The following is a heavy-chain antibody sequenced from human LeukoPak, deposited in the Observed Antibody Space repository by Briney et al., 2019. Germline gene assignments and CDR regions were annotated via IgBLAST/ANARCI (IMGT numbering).Heavy chain of an antibody. CDR1: GFTFSSYG. D-gene: IGHD6-19*01. CDR2: IRYDGSNK. Sequence: PGGSLRLSCAASGFTFSSYGMHWVRQAPGKGLEWVAFIRYDGSNKYYADSVKGRFTISRDNAKNSLYLQMNSLRAEDTAVYYCARGGEQWLADFDYWGQGTLVTVSS. J-gene: IGHJ4*02. CDR3: ARGGEQWLADFDY. V-gene: IGHV3-30*02.